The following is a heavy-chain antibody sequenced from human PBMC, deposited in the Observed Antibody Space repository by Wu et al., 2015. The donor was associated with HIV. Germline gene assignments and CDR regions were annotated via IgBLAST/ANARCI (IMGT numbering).Heavy chain of an antibody. CDR3: ATVGSSFYGSGVRY. Sequence: QVQLVQSGAEVKKPGASVKVSCKVSGYTFTGYDINWVRQATGQGLEWMGWMNPNTGHTGYAQKFQGRVTMTRNTSISTAYMELSSLRSEDTAVYYCATVGSSFYGSGVRYWGQGTLVTASS. J-gene: IGHJ4*02. CDR2: MNPNTGHT. D-gene: IGHD3-10*01. CDR1: GYTFTGYD. V-gene: IGHV1-8*01.